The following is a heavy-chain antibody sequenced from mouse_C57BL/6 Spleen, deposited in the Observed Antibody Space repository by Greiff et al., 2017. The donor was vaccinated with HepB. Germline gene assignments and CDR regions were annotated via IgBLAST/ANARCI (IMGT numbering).Heavy chain of an antibody. J-gene: IGHJ1*03. CDR2: IYPGDGDT. V-gene: IGHV1-82*01. D-gene: IGHD1-1*01. CDR3: PRGIITPVVADWYLNV. CDR1: GYAFSSSW. Sequence: QVQLQQSGPELVKPGASVKISCKASGYAFSSSWMNWVKQRPGKGLEWIGRIYPGDGDTNYNGKFKGKATLTADKSSSTAYMQLSSLTSEDSAVYFCPRGIITPVVADWYLNVGAQGPRSPSPQ.